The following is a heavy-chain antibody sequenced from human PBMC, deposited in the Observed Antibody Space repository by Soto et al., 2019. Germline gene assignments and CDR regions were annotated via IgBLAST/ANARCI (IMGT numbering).Heavy chain of an antibody. J-gene: IGHJ5*02. CDR2: INPHSGGT. D-gene: IGHD5-18*01. V-gene: IGHV1-2*04. CDR1: GYTFTGYY. Sequence: ASVKVSSKASGYTFTGYYMHWVRHAPGQGLEWMGWINPHSGGTNYAQKFQGWVTMTRDTSISTAYMELSRLRSDDTAVYYCAREIVDTAMGWFDPWGQGTLVTVS. CDR3: AREIVDTAMGWFDP.